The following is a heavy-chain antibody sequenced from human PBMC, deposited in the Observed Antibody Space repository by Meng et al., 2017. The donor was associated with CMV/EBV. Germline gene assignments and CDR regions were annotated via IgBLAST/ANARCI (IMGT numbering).Heavy chain of an antibody. Sequence: SVKVSCKASGGTFSSYTISWVRQAPGQGLEWIGRIIPILGITDYAQKFQGRVTITADKSTTTSYMELSSLRSDDTAVYYCARSGFTGYDFVSSLMTWWGQGTLVTVSS. D-gene: IGHD5-12*01. J-gene: IGHJ4*02. CDR3: ARSGFTGYDFVSSLMTW. CDR1: GGTFSSYT. V-gene: IGHV1-69*02. CDR2: IIPILGIT.